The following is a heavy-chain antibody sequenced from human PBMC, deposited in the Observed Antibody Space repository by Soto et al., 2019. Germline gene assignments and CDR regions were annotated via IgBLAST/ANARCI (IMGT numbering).Heavy chain of an antibody. CDR2: IYNSGIT. J-gene: IGHJ5*02. D-gene: IGHD3-3*01. CDR1: GGSISSGDYS. CDR3: ARGVTVFGLVSRFWFDP. Sequence: SATLSLTCTVSGGSISSGDYSWSWVRQSPGKGLEWIGHIYNSGITYYNPSLKSRVVISIDTSRNQFSLRLNSLTAADRAVYFCARGVTVFGLVSRFWFDPWGQGTVVTVSS. V-gene: IGHV4-30-4*01.